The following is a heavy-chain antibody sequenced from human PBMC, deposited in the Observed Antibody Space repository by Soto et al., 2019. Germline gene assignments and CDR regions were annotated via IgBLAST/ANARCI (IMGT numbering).Heavy chain of an antibody. V-gene: IGHV4-59*01. J-gene: IGHJ4*02. CDR1: GGSISSYY. CDR3: GRLTAVSVSFDY. CDR2: IYYSGST. D-gene: IGHD2-2*01. Sequence: PSETLSLTCTVSGGSISSYYWSWIRQPPGKGLEWIGYIYYSGSTNYNPSLKSRVTISVDRSKNQCYLKLSSVTAADKAVDYCGRLTAVSVSFDYWCQGTLVTVSS.